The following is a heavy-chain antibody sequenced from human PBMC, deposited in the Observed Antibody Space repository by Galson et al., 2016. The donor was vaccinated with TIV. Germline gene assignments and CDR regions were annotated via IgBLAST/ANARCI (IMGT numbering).Heavy chain of an antibody. CDR1: GLIFHKYD. J-gene: IGHJ4*02. CDR2: ITPDGSEK. Sequence: SLRLSCAVSGLIFHKYDMNWVRQAPGKGLEWVANITPDGSEKHYVDSVKGRFTISRDNAKNSLYLQMSSLRAEDTAVYYCARGTTLTEVADIFEYWGQGALVTVSS. V-gene: IGHV3-7*01. D-gene: IGHD6-19*01. CDR3: ARGTTLTEVADIFEY.